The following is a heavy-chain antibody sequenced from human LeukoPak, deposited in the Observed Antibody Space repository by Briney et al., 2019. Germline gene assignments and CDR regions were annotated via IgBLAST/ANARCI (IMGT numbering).Heavy chain of an antibody. V-gene: IGHV4-39*07. CDR1: GGSISSSSYY. D-gene: IGHD6-19*01. CDR3: ARVVGYSSRPVDY. CDR2: IYYSGST. Sequence: SETLSLTCTVSGGSISSSSYYWGWIRQPPGKGLEWIGSIYYSGSTYYNPSLKSRVTISVDTSKNQFSLKLSSVTAADTAVYYCARVVGYSSRPVDYWGQGTLVTVSS. J-gene: IGHJ4*02.